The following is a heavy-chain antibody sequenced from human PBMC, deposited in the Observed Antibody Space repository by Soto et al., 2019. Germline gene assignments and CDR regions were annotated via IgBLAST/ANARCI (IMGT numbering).Heavy chain of an antibody. CDR1: GYTFTSYY. CDR2: INPSGGST. D-gene: IGHD2-21*02. Sequence: GASVKACCKASGYTFTSYYMHWVRQAPGQGLEWMGIINPSGGSTSYAQKFQGRVTMTRDTSTSTVYMELSSLRSEDTAGYYCGRDKQACGGDRYFYYDCGREVWG. J-gene: IGHJ6*02. V-gene: IGHV1-46*01. CDR3: GRDKQACGGDRYFYYDCGREV.